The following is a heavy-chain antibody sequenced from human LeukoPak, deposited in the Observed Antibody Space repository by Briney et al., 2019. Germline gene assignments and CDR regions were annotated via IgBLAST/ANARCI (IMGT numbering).Heavy chain of an antibody. V-gene: IGHV4-39*01. CDR1: GGSISSSSYY. CDR3: ARRRLIGSGSFKPNDYYFDY. D-gene: IGHD3-10*01. CDR2: IYYSGST. Sequence: SETLSLTCTVPGGSISSSSYYWGWIRQPPGKGLEWIGSIYYSGSTYYNPSLKSRVTISVDTSKNQFSLKLSSVTAADTAVYYCARRRLIGSGSFKPNDYYFDYWGQGTLVTVSS. J-gene: IGHJ4*02.